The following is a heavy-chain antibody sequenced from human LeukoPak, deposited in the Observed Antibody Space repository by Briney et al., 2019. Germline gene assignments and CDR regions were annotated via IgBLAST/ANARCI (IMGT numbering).Heavy chain of an antibody. CDR1: GGSFSGYY. CDR2: INHSGST. CDR3: ARISRYYYYYYMDV. V-gene: IGHV4-34*01. D-gene: IGHD6-13*01. J-gene: IGHJ6*03. Sequence: SETLSLTCAVYGGSFSGYYWSWIRQPPGKGLEWIGEINHSGSTNYNPSLKSRVTISVDTSKNQFSLKLSSVTAADTAVYYCARISRYYYYYYMDVWGKGTTVTVSS.